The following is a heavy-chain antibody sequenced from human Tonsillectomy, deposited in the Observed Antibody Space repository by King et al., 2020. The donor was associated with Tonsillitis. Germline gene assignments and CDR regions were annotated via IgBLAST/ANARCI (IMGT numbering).Heavy chain of an antibody. CDR1: GFTFSSYA. D-gene: IGHD6-19*01. CDR2: ISDDGSNK. CDR3: AREGGPGAGVVAGSREC. J-gene: IGHJ4*02. V-gene: IGHV3-30-3*01. Sequence: PLVQSGGGVVPPGRSLRLSCAASGFTFSSYAVHWVRQAPGKGLKWVAVISDDGSNKYYADSVKGRFTISRDNSKNTLYLQMNSLRAEDTAVYYCAREGGPGAGVVAGSRECWGQGTLGTVAS.